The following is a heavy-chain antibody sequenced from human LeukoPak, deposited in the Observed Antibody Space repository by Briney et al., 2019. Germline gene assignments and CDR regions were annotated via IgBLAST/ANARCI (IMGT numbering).Heavy chain of an antibody. J-gene: IGHJ4*02. CDR1: GLTFSAYW. CDR2: IERDGSEK. CDR3: VGGIGWLPDY. D-gene: IGHD6-19*01. Sequence: TGGSLRLSCAASGLTFSAYWGNWVRQAPGKGLEWVANIERDGSEKNYVDSVKGRFTISRDNGANSLYLQMNNLRVEDTGVYYCVGGIGWLPDYWGQGTLVTVSS. V-gene: IGHV3-7*01.